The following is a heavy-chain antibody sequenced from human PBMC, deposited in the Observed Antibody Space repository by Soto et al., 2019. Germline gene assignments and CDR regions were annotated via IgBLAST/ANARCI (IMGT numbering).Heavy chain of an antibody. V-gene: IGHV4-39*01. D-gene: IGHD5-18*01. CDR2: IYYTGYT. CDR3: ARSAIATHWFFDL. CDR1: GGPISSSSYY. Sequence: SETLSLTCSVSGGPISSSSYYWGWIRQAPGKGLEWLATIYYTGYTYHNPSLKSHVNISVDTSKDQFSLELTSVTAADTALYYCARSAIATHWFFDLWGRGTLVTVS. J-gene: IGHJ2*01.